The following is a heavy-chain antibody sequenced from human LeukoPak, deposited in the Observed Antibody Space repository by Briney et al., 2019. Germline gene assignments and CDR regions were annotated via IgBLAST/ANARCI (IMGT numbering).Heavy chain of an antibody. D-gene: IGHD3-22*01. J-gene: IGHJ4*02. CDR2: IRYNGFDQ. V-gene: IGHV3-30*02. Sequence: GGSLTLSCEASGFTFSDYGMHWVRQAPGKGLEWVTCIRYNGFDQFYTNSVKGRFTISRDNSKNTLSLQMKNLRLEDTAVYYCAKGGYSYDSSGHNYFDYWGQGTLVTVSS. CDR1: GFTFSDYG. CDR3: AKGGYSYDSSGHNYFDY.